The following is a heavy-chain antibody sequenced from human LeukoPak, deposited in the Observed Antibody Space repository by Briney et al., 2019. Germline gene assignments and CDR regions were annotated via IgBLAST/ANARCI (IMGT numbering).Heavy chain of an antibody. V-gene: IGHV1-2*02. CDR1: GYTFTGYY. CDR2: INPNSGGT. Sequence: GASVKVSCKASGYTFTGYYMHWVREAPGQGLEWKGWINPNSGGTNYAQKFQGRVTMTRDTSISTAYMELSRLRSDDTAVYYCARDDSGYAKESLTSFDYWGQGTLVTVSS. CDR3: ARDDSGYAKESLTSFDY. D-gene: IGHD5-12*01. J-gene: IGHJ4*02.